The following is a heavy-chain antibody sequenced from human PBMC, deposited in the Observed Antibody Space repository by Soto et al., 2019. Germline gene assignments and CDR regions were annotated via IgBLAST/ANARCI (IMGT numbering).Heavy chain of an antibody. Sequence: QVQLVQSGAEVKKPGSSVKVSCKASGDTFRTYTITWMRQAPGQGLEWMGGIIPRSAPSNYAQKFQGRVTMTAAESTSTAYMELSSRRSEDTAVYYCAREGRVLVPTTVNSDYYYYAMDVWGQGTTVTVSS. CDR1: GDTFRTYT. J-gene: IGHJ6*02. CDR3: AREGRVLVPTTVNSDYYYYAMDV. CDR2: IIPRSAPS. D-gene: IGHD2-8*02. V-gene: IGHV1-69*12.